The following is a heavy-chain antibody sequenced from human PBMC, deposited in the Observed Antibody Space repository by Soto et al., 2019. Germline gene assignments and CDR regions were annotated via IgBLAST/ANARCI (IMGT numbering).Heavy chain of an antibody. D-gene: IGHD3-10*01. V-gene: IGHV4-39*01. CDR1: GGSISSSSYY. J-gene: IGHJ4*02. Sequence: SETLSLTXTVSGGSISSSSYYWGWIRQPPGKGLEWIGSIYYSGSTYYNPSLKSRVTISVDTSKNQFSLKLSSVTAADTAVYYCARVLLWFGELLGGYYFDYWGQGTLVTVSS. CDR3: ARVLLWFGELLGGYYFDY. CDR2: IYYSGST.